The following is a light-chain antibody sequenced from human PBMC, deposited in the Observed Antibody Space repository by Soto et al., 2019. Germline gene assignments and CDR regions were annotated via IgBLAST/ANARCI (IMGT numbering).Light chain of an antibody. CDR2: GAS. J-gene: IGKJ3*01. V-gene: IGKV3-20*01. CDR1: QSVSSSY. Sequence: ETLSTQSSCTVYLYPGARATLTVRASQSVSSSYLAWYQQRPGQAPRLLIYGASSRATGIPDRFSGSGSGTDFTLTINRLEPEDFAVCYCQQYGSSPLTFGPGTKVDVK. CDR3: QQYGSSPLT.